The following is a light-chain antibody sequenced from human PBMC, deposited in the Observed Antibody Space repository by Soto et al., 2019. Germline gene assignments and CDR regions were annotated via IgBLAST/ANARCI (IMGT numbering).Light chain of an antibody. J-gene: IGKJ1*01. CDR3: QQYNNWPPWT. CDR1: QRVSSN. Sequence: SVSPWAGDTLCLWGSQRVSSNLAWYQQKPGQAPTLLIYGASTRATGIPARFSGSGSGTEFTLTISSLQSEDVAVYYCQQYNNWPPWTFGQGTKVDIK. V-gene: IGKV3-15*01. CDR2: GAS.